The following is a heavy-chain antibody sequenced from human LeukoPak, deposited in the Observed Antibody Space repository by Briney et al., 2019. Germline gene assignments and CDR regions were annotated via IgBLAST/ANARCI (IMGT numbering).Heavy chain of an antibody. CDR1: GFIFSSYD. D-gene: IGHD2-2*01. J-gene: IGHJ6*03. CDR3: ARDLLGYCSSTSCSWRYYYYMDV. V-gene: IGHV3-48*03. Sequence: GGSLRLSCAASGFIFSSYDMTWVRQAPGKGLEWVSYISSSGTTIYYADSVKGRFTISRDNAKNSLYLQMNSLRAEDTAVYYCARDLLGYCSSTSCSWRYYYYMDVWGKGTTVTVSS. CDR2: ISSSGTTI.